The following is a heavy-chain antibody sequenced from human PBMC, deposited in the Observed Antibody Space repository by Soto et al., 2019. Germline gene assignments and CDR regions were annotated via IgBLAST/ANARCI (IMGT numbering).Heavy chain of an antibody. D-gene: IGHD2-21*02. V-gene: IGHV4-31*03. Sequence: QVQLQESGPGLVKPSQTLSLTCTVSGGSISSGGYYWSWIRQHPGKGLEWIGYIYYSGSTYYNPSLKSRVTISVDTSKNQFSLKLSSVTAADTAVYYCASGAPYCGGDCYSPGGYFDLWGRGTLVTVSS. CDR2: IYYSGST. CDR1: GGSISSGGYY. J-gene: IGHJ2*01. CDR3: ASGAPYCGGDCYSPGGYFDL.